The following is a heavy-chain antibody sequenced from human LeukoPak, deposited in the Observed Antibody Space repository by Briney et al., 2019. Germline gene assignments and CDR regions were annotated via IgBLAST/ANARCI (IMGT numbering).Heavy chain of an antibody. CDR2: IYSGGST. J-gene: IGHJ4*02. D-gene: IGHD3-10*01. Sequence: GGSLRLSCAASGFTVSSNYMSWVRQAPGKGLEWVSVIYSGGSTYYADSVKGRFTISRDNSKNTLYLQMNSLRAEDTAVYYCAKSDDYGSGSSEWVGYFDYWGQGTLVTVSS. V-gene: IGHV3-66*02. CDR1: GFTVSSNY. CDR3: AKSDDYGSGSSEWVGYFDY.